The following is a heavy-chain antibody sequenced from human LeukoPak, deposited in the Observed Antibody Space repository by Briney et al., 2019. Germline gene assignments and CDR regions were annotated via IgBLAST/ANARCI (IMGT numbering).Heavy chain of an antibody. Sequence: ASVKVSCKASGGTFSSYAISWVRQAPGQGLEWMGWISGYNGDTRYAQDLQGRVTVTTDTSTSTSYMELRSLRSDDTAVYYCARAPNYSGSGSPFWEVWGQGTLVTVSS. CDR1: GGTFSSYA. J-gene: IGHJ4*02. CDR3: ARAPNYSGSGSPFWEV. D-gene: IGHD3-10*01. CDR2: ISGYNGDT. V-gene: IGHV1-18*01.